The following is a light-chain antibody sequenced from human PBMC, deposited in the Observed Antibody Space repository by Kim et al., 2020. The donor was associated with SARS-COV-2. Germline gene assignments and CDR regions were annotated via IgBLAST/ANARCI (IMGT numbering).Light chain of an antibody. CDR3: QAWDSSTVV. Sequence: SGSPGKTALITCSGDKLGDKYACWYQQKPGQSPVLVIYQDSKRPSGIPERFSGSNSGNTATLTISGTQAMDEADYYCQAWDSSTVVFGGGTQLTVL. CDR2: QDS. J-gene: IGLJ2*01. V-gene: IGLV3-1*01. CDR1: KLGDKY.